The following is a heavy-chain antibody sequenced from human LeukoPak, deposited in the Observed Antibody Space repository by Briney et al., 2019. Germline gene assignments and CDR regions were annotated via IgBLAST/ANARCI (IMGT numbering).Heavy chain of an antibody. Sequence: GGSLRLSCAASGFTFSSYAMSWVRQAPGKGLEWVSAISGSGGSTYYADSVKGRFTISRDNSKNTLYLQMNSLRAEDTAVYYCAIYYDSSGYYEVDYWGQGTLVTASS. CDR2: ISGSGGST. CDR1: GFTFSSYA. CDR3: AIYYDSSGYYEVDY. V-gene: IGHV3-23*01. D-gene: IGHD3-22*01. J-gene: IGHJ4*02.